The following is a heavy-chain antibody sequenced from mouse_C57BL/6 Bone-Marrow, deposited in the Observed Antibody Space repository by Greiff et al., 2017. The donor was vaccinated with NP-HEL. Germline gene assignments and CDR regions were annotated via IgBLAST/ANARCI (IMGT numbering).Heavy chain of an antibody. J-gene: IGHJ4*01. V-gene: IGHV1-72*01. D-gene: IGHD2-1*01. CDR2: IDPTNGCT. CDR3: ARGGYYGTLYAMDY. CDR1: GYTFTSYW. Sequence: QVQLQQPGAELVKPGASVKLSCKASGYTFTSYWIHWVKQRPGRGLEWIGSIDPTNGCTKYNEKFKNKATLTVDKSSSTAYMQLSSLTYQDSAVYDVARGGYYGTLYAMDYWGQGTSVTVSS.